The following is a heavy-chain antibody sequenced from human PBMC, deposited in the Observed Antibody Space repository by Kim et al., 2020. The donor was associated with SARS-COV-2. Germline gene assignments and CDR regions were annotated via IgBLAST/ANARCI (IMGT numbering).Heavy chain of an antibody. Sequence: GGSLRLSCAASGFTFSSYSMNWVRQAPGKGLEWVSSISSSSSYIYYADSLKGRFTISRDNAKNSLYLQMNSLRAEDTAVYYCARAHSSSWQRLVGRGFYGMDVWGQGTTVTVSS. V-gene: IGHV3-21*01. J-gene: IGHJ6*02. CDR1: GFTFSSYS. CDR2: ISSSSSYI. D-gene: IGHD6-13*01. CDR3: ARAHSSSWQRLVGRGFYGMDV.